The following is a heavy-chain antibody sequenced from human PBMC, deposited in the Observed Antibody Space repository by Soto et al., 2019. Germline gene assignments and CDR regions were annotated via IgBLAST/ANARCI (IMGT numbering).Heavy chain of an antibody. Sequence: SETLSLTCAVAGGCISSDDYYWSWILQHPGKGLELILYIHYIGITYYNPSLKSRVTISLDTSKSQVSLNLTSVTAADTAVYYCARDRRAPQVQDYDFWSGPPPVYGMDVWGLGTTVTVSS. D-gene: IGHD3-3*01. CDR2: IHYIGIT. V-gene: IGHV4-31*11. CDR3: ARDRRAPQVQDYDFWSGPPPVYGMDV. CDR1: GGCISSDDYY. J-gene: IGHJ6*02.